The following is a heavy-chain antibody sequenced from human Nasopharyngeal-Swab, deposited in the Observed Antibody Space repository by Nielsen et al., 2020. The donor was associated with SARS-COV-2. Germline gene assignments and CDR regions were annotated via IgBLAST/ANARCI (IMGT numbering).Heavy chain of an antibody. J-gene: IGHJ4*02. CDR3: ARAVELWSNPSYFDS. D-gene: IGHD5-18*01. Sequence: GESLKISCAASGFSFSGYTMSWIRQAPGKGLEYISSVSGSYSAIYYADSVQGRLTISRDNARNSLYLQMNSLTAEDTAVYYCARAVELWSNPSYFDSWGQGTLVTVSS. CDR2: VSGSYSAI. V-gene: IGHV3-11*01. CDR1: GFSFSGYT.